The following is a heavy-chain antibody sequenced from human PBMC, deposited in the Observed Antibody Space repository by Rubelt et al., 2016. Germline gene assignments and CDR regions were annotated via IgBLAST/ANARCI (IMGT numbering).Heavy chain of an antibody. J-gene: IGHJ6*02. CDR2: IIPILGIA. D-gene: IGHD5-18*01. CDR1: GGTFSSYA. V-gene: IGHV1-69*10. CDR3: ARGVDTAMVMWRPKYGMDV. Sequence: QVQLVQSGAEVKKPGSSVKVSCKASGGTFSSYAISWVRQAPGQGLEWMGGIIPILGIANYAQKFQGRVTITADKSTSTAYMELSSLRSEDTAVCYCARGVDTAMVMWRPKYGMDVWGQGTTVTVSS.